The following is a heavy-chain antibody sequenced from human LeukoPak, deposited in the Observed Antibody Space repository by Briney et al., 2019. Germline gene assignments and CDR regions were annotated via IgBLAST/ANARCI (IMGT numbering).Heavy chain of an antibody. J-gene: IGHJ4*02. CDR3: VSFYETY. Sequence: GGSLRLSCAAFGFTFSTYNMNWVRQAPGKGLEWVSYISGSTNTMYYADSVKGRFTISRDNAKNSLYLQMNSLRAEDTAVYYCVSFYETYWGRGTLVTVSS. V-gene: IGHV3-48*01. D-gene: IGHD2/OR15-2a*01. CDR2: ISGSTNTM. CDR1: GFTFSTYN.